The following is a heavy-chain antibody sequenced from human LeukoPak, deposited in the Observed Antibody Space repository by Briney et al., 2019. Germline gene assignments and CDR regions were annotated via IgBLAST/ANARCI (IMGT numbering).Heavy chain of an antibody. V-gene: IGHV3-74*01. CDR2: ISHDGII. D-gene: IGHD5-24*01. CDR1: GFTFSSYV. J-gene: IGHJ4*02. Sequence: GGSLRLSCETAGFTFSSYVMHWVRRTPGKGLVWVSRISHDGIISYADSVKGRFTISKDNAKNTLILQMNSLRVEDTAVYYCARDWVYKIDYWGRGTLVTVSS. CDR3: ARDWVYKIDY.